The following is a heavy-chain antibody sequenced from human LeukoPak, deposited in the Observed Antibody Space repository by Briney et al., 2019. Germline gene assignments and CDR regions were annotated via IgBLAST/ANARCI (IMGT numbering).Heavy chain of an antibody. CDR1: GGSISSGGYY. J-gene: IGHJ4*02. CDR2: IYYSGST. V-gene: IGHV4-31*03. CDR3: ARIGYNGYDFDY. Sequence: PSQTLSLTCTVSGGSISSGGYYWSWIRQHPGKGLEWIGYIYYSGSTYYNPSLKSRVTISVDTSNNQFSLKLSSVTAADTAVYYCARIGYNGYDFDYWGQGTLVTVSS. D-gene: IGHD5-12*01.